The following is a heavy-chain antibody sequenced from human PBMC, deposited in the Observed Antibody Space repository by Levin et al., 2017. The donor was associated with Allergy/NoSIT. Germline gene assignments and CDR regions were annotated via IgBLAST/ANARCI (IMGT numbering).Heavy chain of an antibody. Sequence: SQTLSLTCTVSGGSISSYYWSWIRQPAGKGLEWIGRIYTSGSTNYNPSLKSRVTMSVDTSKNQFSLKLSSVTAADTAVYYCARAITGIFNNWFDPWGQGTLVTVSS. CDR3: ARAITGIFNNWFDP. D-gene: IGHD3-3*01. V-gene: IGHV4-4*07. J-gene: IGHJ5*02. CDR1: GGSISSYY. CDR2: IYTSGST.